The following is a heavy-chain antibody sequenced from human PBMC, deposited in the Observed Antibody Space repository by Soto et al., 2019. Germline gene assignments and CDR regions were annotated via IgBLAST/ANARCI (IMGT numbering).Heavy chain of an antibody. D-gene: IGHD3-22*01. CDR2: ISYDGSNK. Sequence: GGSLRLSCAASVFTFSSYSMHLVRQAPGKGLECVSVISYDGSNKYYADSVKGRFTIYRDNSKNTLYLQMNSLRAEDTAVYYCARDKGITMILVVPDYWGKGKLVTVS. CDR1: VFTFSSYS. J-gene: IGHJ4*02. CDR3: ARDKGITMILVVPDY. V-gene: IGHV3-30-3*01.